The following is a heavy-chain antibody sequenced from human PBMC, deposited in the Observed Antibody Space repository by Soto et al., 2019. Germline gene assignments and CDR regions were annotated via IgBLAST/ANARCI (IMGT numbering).Heavy chain of an antibody. Sequence: CVRCTVAGGSISGYYWSWIRQPPGKGLEWIGYIYYSGSTNYNPSLKSRVTISVDTSKNQFSLKLSSVTAEDTAVYYCARHHDSWRHGTPVTVSS. J-gene: IGHJ5*01. CDR3: ARHHDS. CDR1: GGSISGYY. V-gene: IGHV4-59*08. CDR2: IYYSGST.